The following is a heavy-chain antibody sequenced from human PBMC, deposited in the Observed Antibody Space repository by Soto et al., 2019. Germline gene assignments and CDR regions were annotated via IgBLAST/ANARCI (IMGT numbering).Heavy chain of an antibody. V-gene: IGHV4-31*03. D-gene: IGHD3-22*01. CDR3: ARVGCYDGSGYNAFHI. J-gene: IGHJ3*02. Sequence: QVQLQESGPGLVKPSQTLSLPCSVSGGSISSGGYYWSWIRQHPGKGLEWIGYIYYSGSTSYNPSLKRRVTISVDPSKNQFPLKLSSVTAAVTAVYYCARVGCYDGSGYNAFHIWGQGTIVTVSS. CDR2: IYYSGST. CDR1: GGSISSGGYY.